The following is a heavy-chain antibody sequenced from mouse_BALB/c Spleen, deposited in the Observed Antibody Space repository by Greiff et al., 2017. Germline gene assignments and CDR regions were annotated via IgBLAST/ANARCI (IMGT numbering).Heavy chain of an antibody. Sequence: VKLQESGAELVRPGVSVKISCKGSGYTFTDYAMHWVKQSHAKSLEWIGVISTYYGDASYNQKFKGKATMTVDKSSSTAYMELARLTSEDSAIYYCARSAYGSSAWFAYWGQGTLVTVSA. CDR2: ISTYYGDA. CDR3: ARSAYGSSAWFAY. V-gene: IGHV1S137*01. D-gene: IGHD1-1*01. J-gene: IGHJ3*01. CDR1: GYTFTDYA.